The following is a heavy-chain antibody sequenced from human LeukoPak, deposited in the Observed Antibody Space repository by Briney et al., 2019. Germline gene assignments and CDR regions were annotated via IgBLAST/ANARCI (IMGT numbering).Heavy chain of an antibody. J-gene: IGHJ5*02. D-gene: IGHD3-22*01. CDR1: GFTFSSYA. CDR2: ISYDGSNK. CDR3: ARASTPYYYDSSGYPSA. V-gene: IGHV3-30-3*01. Sequence: PGGSLRLSCAASGFTFSSYAMHWVRQAPGKGLEGVVVISYDGSNKYYADSVKGRFTIARDNSKNTLYLQMNSLRAEDTAVYYCARASTPYYYDSSGYPSAWGQGTLVTVSS.